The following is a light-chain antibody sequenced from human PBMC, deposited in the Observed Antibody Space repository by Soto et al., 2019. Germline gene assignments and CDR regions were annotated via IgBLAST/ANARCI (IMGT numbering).Light chain of an antibody. J-gene: IGKJ1*01. V-gene: IGKV3-20*01. Sequence: EIVLTQSPGTLSLSPGERATLSCRASQSVSSSYLAWYQQKPGQAPRLLIFDASSRATGISDRFSGSGSGTDFTLTISRLEPEDFAVYYCQQYGRSPWTFGQGTKVGIK. CDR1: QSVSSSY. CDR3: QQYGRSPWT. CDR2: DAS.